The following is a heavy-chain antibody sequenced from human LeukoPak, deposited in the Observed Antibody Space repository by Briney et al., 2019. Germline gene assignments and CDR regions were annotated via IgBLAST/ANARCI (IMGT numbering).Heavy chain of an antibody. D-gene: IGHD6-19*01. J-gene: IGHJ4*02. CDR1: GGSISSGSYY. CDR2: IYTSGST. Sequence: PSQTLSLTCTVSGGSISSGSYYWSWIRQPAGKGLEWIGRIYTSGSTYYNPSLKSRVTISVDTSKNQFSLKLSSVTAADTAVYYCAREMEQWLVRPISYWGQGTLVTVSS. CDR3: AREMEQWLVRPISY. V-gene: IGHV4-61*02.